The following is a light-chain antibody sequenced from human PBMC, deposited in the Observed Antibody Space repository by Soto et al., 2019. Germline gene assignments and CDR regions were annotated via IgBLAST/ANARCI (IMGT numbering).Light chain of an antibody. J-gene: IGLJ2*01. CDR3: LLSYSGARAGVV. Sequence: QAVVTQEPSLTMSPGGTVTLTCGSSTGAVTSGHYPYWFQQKPGQAPRTLIYDTSDKHSWTPARFSGSLLGGKAALTLSGAQPEDEAEYYCLLSYSGARAGVVFGGGTQLTVL. V-gene: IGLV7-46*01. CDR1: TGAVTSGHY. CDR2: DTS.